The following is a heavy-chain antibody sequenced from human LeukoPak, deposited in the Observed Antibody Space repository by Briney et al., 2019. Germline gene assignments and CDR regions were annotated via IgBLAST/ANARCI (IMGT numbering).Heavy chain of an antibody. CDR2: ISSSSSYI. Sequence: GGSLRLSCAASGFTFSGYSMNWVRQAPGKGLEWVSSISSSSSYIYYADSVKGRFTISRDNAKNSLYQQMNSLRAEDTAVYYCARDGLLWFGELSFSYYYYYGMDVWGQGTTVTVSS. J-gene: IGHJ6*02. V-gene: IGHV3-21*01. CDR1: GFTFSGYS. CDR3: ARDGLLWFGELSFSYYYYYGMDV. D-gene: IGHD3-10*01.